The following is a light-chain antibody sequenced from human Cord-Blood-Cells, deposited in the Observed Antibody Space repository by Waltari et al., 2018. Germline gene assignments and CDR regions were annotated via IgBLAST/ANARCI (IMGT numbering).Light chain of an antibody. CDR3: AAWDDSLSGYV. CDR2: RNN. J-gene: IGLJ1*01. V-gene: IGLV1-47*01. Sequence: ISCSGSSSNIGSNYVYWYQQLPGTAPKLLIYRNNQRPSGVPDRFSGSKSGISASLAISGLRSEDEADYYCAAWDDSLSGYVFGTGTKVTVL. CDR1: SSNIGSNY.